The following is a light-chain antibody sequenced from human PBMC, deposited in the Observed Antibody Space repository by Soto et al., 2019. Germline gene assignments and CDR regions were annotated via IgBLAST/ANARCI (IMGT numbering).Light chain of an antibody. V-gene: IGKV3-20*01. J-gene: IGKJ1*01. CDR3: QQYGSSPWT. Sequence: EIVLTQSPGTLSLSPGERATLSCRASQSVSATYLAWYQQKLGQAPRLLIYGASSRATGVPDRFSGSGSGTDFTLTISRLEPEDFAVYYRQQYGSSPWTFGQGTKVDIK. CDR1: QSVSATY. CDR2: GAS.